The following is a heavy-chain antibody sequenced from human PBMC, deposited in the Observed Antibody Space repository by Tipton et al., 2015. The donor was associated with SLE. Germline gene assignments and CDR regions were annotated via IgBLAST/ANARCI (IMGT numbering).Heavy chain of an antibody. V-gene: IGHV4-39*07. Sequence: WVRQPPGKGLEWIGSIYYSGTAHYENPSLKSRVTISIDTSNNQFSLRLTSVTAADTAVYFCARVGDYYNSGSRVFDHWGQGILVTVSS. CDR2: IYYSGTA. CDR3: ARVGDYYNSGSRVFDH. J-gene: IGHJ4*02. D-gene: IGHD3-10*01.